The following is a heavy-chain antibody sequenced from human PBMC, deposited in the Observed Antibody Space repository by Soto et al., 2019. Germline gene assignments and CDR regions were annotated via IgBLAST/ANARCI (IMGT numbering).Heavy chain of an antibody. CDR1: GGSISSGGYY. Sequence: SETLSLTCTVSGGSISSGGYYWSWIRQHPGKGLEWIGYIYYSGSTYYNPSLKSRVTISVDTSKNQFSLKLSSVTAADTAVYYCARSLVYYDILTGYYPWPYYFDYWGQGTLVTVSS. V-gene: IGHV4-31*03. CDR3: ARSLVYYDILTGYYPWPYYFDY. J-gene: IGHJ4*02. CDR2: IYYSGST. D-gene: IGHD3-9*01.